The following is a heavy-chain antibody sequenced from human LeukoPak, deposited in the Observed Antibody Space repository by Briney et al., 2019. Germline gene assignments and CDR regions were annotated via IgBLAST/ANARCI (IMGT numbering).Heavy chain of an antibody. J-gene: IGHJ4*02. CDR2: IYYSGST. V-gene: IGHV4-59*08. CDR1: GGSISSYY. D-gene: IGHD4-17*01. Sequence: SETLSLTCTVSGGSISSYYWSWIRQPPGKGLEWIGYIYYSGSTNYNPSLKSRVTISVDTSKNQFSLTLSSVTAADTAVYYCARSMTTVTTFYYWGQGTLVTVSS. CDR3: ARSMTTVTTFYY.